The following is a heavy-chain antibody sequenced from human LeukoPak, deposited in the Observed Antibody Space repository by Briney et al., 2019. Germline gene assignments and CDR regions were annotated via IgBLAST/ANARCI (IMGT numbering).Heavy chain of an antibody. CDR1: GGSFSGYY. V-gene: IGHV4-34*01. D-gene: IGHD2-15*01. Sequence: SETLSLTCAVYGGSFSGYYWSWIRQPPGKGLEWIGEINHSGSTNYNPSLKSRVTISVDTSKNQFSLKLSSVTAADTAVYYCARGGIVVVVPFDYWGQGTLVTVSS. CDR2: INHSGST. CDR3: ARGGIVVVVPFDY. J-gene: IGHJ4*02.